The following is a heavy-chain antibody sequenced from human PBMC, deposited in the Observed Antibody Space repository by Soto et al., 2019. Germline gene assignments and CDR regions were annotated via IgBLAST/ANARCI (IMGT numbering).Heavy chain of an antibody. Sequence: QVQLVQSGAEVKKPGASVKVSCKASGYTFTSYDINWVRQATGQGLEWMGWMNPNSGNTGYAQKFQGRVTMTRNTSISTAYMELSSLGSEDTAVYYCARGWSIAARSYYYYYGMDVWGQGTTVTVSS. J-gene: IGHJ6*02. CDR2: MNPNSGNT. V-gene: IGHV1-8*01. CDR3: ARGWSIAARSYYYYYGMDV. CDR1: GYTFTSYD. D-gene: IGHD6-6*01.